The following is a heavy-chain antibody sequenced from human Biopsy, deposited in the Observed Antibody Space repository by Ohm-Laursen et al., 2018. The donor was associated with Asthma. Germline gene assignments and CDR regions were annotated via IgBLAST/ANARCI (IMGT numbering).Heavy chain of an antibody. D-gene: IGHD1-26*01. V-gene: IGHV1-46*01. Sequence: GASVKVSCKAHGDILSSFGIKWVRKAPGQGLEWMGIINPSGGSTSYAQKFQGRVTMTRDTSTSTVYMELSSLRSDDTAVYYCARDGPVGAPSDYWGQGTLVTVSS. J-gene: IGHJ4*02. CDR2: INPSGGST. CDR1: GDILSSFG. CDR3: ARDGPVGAPSDY.